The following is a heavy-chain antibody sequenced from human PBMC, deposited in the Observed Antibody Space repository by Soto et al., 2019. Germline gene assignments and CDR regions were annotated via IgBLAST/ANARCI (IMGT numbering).Heavy chain of an antibody. J-gene: IGHJ5*02. Sequence: SETLSLTCAVYGGSFSGYYWSWIRQPPGKGLEWIGEINHSGSTNYNPSLKSRVTISVDTSKNQFSLKLSSVTAADTAVYYCARRGTISSLGGSWFDPWGQGTRVTVSS. D-gene: IGHD3-3*01. CDR3: ARRGTISSLGGSWFDP. CDR2: INHSGST. V-gene: IGHV4-34*01. CDR1: GGSFSGYY.